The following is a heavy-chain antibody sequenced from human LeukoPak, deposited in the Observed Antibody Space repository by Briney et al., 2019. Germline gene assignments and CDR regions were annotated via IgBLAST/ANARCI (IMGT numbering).Heavy chain of an antibody. J-gene: IGHJ4*02. CDR2: IWYDGSNK. D-gene: IGHD4-23*01. Sequence: GGSLRLSCAASGFTFSSYGMHWVRQAPGKGLEWVAVIWYDGSNKYYADSVKGRFTISRDNSKNSLYLQMNSLRDEDTAVYYCARVRYGGHHFFDYWGQGTLVTVSS. V-gene: IGHV3-33*01. CDR3: ARVRYGGHHFFDY. CDR1: GFTFSSYG.